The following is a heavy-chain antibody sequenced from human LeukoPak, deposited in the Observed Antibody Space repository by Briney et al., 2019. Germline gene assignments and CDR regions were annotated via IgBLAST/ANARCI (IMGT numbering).Heavy chain of an antibody. J-gene: IGHJ4*02. D-gene: IGHD3-3*01. V-gene: IGHV3-7*01. Sequence: GGSLRLSSAASGFIFTNYFMSWVRQAPGKGLEWVASIKHDGSEKYYVDSVRGRFTISRDNTMNSLYLQMSSLRAEDTAVYYCATDRGWRTSGYYLYYFEYWGQGTLVTYSS. CDR3: ATDRGWRTSGYYLYYFEY. CDR1: GFIFTNYF. CDR2: IKHDGSEK.